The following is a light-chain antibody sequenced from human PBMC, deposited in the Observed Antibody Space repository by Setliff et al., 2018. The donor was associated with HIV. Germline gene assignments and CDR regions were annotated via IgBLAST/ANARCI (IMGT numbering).Light chain of an antibody. CDR1: SSDVGSYNL. J-gene: IGLJ1*01. Sequence: QSALTQPASVSGSPGQSITISCTGTSSDVGSYNLVSWYQQHPGKAPKLMIYEVSKRPSGVSNRFSDSKSGNTASLTISGLQAEDEADYYCCSYAGSRIFYVFGTGTKV. CDR2: EVS. CDR3: CSYAGSRIFYV. V-gene: IGLV2-23*02.